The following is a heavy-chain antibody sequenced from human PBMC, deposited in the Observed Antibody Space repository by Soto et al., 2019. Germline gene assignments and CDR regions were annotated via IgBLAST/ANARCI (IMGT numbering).Heavy chain of an antibody. V-gene: IGHV3-66*01. D-gene: IGHD3-22*01. CDR1: GFTVSSNY. Sequence: EVQLVESGGGLVQPGGSLRISCAASGFTVSSNYMSWVRQAPGKGLEWVSVIYSGGSTYYADSVKGRFTISRDNSKNTLYLQMNSLRAEDTAVYYCARGPVVVITYFDYWGQGTLVTVSS. J-gene: IGHJ4*02. CDR2: IYSGGST. CDR3: ARGPVVVITYFDY.